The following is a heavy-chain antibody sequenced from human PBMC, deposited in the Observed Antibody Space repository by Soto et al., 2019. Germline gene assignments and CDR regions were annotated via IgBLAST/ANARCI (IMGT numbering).Heavy chain of an antibody. V-gene: IGHV1-69*01. D-gene: IGHD2-2*01. CDR3: ARVVQIVVVPAAMRSWFDP. J-gene: IGHJ5*02. CDR2: IIPIFGTA. Sequence: QVPLVQSGAEVTQPGSSVKVSCKASGGTFSSYAISWVRPAPGQGLEWMGGIIPIFGTANYAQPFQGRVTNTPDESTSTAYMELSSLRSEDTAVYYCARVVQIVVVPAAMRSWFDPWGQGTLVTVSS. CDR1: GGTFSSYA.